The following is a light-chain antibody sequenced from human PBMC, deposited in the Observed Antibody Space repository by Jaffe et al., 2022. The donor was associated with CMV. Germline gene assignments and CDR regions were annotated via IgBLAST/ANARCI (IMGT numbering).Light chain of an antibody. J-gene: IGLJ3*02. CDR2: SND. CDR1: SSNIGSNT. CDR3: AAWDDSLNGWV. Sequence: QSVLTQPPSASGTPGQRVTVSCSGSSSNIGSNTVNWYQQFTGTAPKLLIYSNDRRPSGVPDRFSGSKSGTSASLAISGLQSEDEADYYCAAWDDSLNGWVFGGGTKVTVL. V-gene: IGLV1-44*01.